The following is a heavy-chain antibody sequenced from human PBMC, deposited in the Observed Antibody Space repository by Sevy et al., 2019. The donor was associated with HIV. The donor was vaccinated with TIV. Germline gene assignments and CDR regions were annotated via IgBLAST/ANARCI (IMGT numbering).Heavy chain of an antibody. D-gene: IGHD3-3*02. Sequence: SETLSLTCTVSGGSIISSSYYWGWIRQPPGKGLEWIGSIYYSGSTYYNPSLKSRVTISVDTSKNQFSLKLSSVTAADTAVYYCARQHSWGQGTLVTVSS. V-gene: IGHV4-39*01. CDR2: IYYSGST. CDR3: ARQHS. CDR1: GGSIISSSYY. J-gene: IGHJ5*02.